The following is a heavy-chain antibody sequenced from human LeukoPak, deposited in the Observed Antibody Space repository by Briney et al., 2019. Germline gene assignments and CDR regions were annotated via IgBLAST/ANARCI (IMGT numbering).Heavy chain of an antibody. D-gene: IGHD3-22*01. V-gene: IGHV4-28*01. J-gene: IGHJ4*02. CDR2: IYYNGHT. CDR1: GYSISSTNW. CDR3: ARNDYESSGFDY. Sequence: SGTLSLTCAVSGYSISSTNWWGWIRQPPGKGLEWIGYIYYNGHTFYNPSLKSRVTMSLGTSRTQFSLRLSSVTAVDTAVYYCARNDYESSGFDYWGKGTLVTVSS.